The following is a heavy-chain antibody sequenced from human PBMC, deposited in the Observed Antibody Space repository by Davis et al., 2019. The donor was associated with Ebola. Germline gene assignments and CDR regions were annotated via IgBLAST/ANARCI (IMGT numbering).Heavy chain of an antibody. V-gene: IGHV3-7*01. CDR1: GFTFSSYW. CDR3: ARDPVVAATRNYYYYYYMDV. J-gene: IGHJ6*03. D-gene: IGHD2-15*01. Sequence: GESLKISCAASGFTFSSYWMSWVRQAPGKGLEWVANIKQDGSEKYYVDSVKGRFTVSRDNSKNTLYLQMNSLRAEDTAVYYCARDPVVAATRNYYYYYYMDVWGKGTTVTVSS. CDR2: IKQDGSEK.